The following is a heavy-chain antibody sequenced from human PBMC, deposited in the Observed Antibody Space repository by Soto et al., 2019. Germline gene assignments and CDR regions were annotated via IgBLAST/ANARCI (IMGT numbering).Heavy chain of an antibody. D-gene: IGHD6-6*01. CDR2: INPNSGGT. V-gene: IGHV1-2*02. CDR3: ARLTGSSSYYYYYYGMDV. J-gene: IGHJ6*02. Sequence: ASVKVSCKASGYTFTGYYMHWVRQAPGQGLEWMGWINPNSGGTNYAQKFQGRVTMTRDTSISTAYMELSRLRSDDTAVYYCARLTGSSSYYYYYYGMDVWGRGTTVTVSS. CDR1: GYTFTGYY.